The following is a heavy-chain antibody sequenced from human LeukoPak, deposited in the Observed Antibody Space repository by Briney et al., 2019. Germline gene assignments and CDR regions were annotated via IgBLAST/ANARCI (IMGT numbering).Heavy chain of an antibody. D-gene: IGHD5-12*01. CDR3: ARGPDRGYSGYDAIDY. J-gene: IGHJ4*02. CDR2: IYCSGST. V-gene: IGHV4-59*01. Sequence: SETLSLTCTVSGGSISSYYWSWIRQPPGKGLEWIGYIYCSGSTNYNPSLKSRVTISVDTSKNQFSLKLSSVTAADTAVYYCARGPDRGYSGYDAIDYWGQGTLVTVSS. CDR1: GGSISSYY.